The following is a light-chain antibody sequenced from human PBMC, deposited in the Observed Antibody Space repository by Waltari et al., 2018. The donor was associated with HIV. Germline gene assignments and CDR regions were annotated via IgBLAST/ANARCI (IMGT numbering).Light chain of an antibody. CDR3: ASYTVSNTYV. V-gene: IGLV2-14*01. CDR1: RFDVGAYDY. J-gene: IGLJ1*01. Sequence: GTRFDVGAYDYVSWYQKNPGKAPKLMISEVSARPSGVSIRFSGSKSGNTASLTISGLQAEDEADYYCASYTVSNTYVFGTGTKVTVL. CDR2: EVS.